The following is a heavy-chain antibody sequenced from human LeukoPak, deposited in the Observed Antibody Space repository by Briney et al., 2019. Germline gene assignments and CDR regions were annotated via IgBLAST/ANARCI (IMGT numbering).Heavy chain of an antibody. CDR3: ARDVGPTPFFDY. Sequence: PGGSLRLSCATSGYTFNLFAMSWVRQAPGKGLEWVSTISGSSENTHYPDSVRGRFTISRDNFKNTLYLQINSLRAEDTAVYYCARDVGPTPFFDYWGRGTLVTVSS. D-gene: IGHD4-11*01. CDR2: ISGSSENT. CDR1: GYTFNLFA. J-gene: IGHJ4*02. V-gene: IGHV3-23*01.